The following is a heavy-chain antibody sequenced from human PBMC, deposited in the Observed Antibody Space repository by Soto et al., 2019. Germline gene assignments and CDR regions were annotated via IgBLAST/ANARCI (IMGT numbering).Heavy chain of an antibody. D-gene: IGHD2-2*01. CDR3: ARQLPDYYYGMDV. Sequence: SETLSLTCTVSGGSISSGGYYWSWIRQHPGKGLEWIGYIYYSGSTYYNPSLKSRVTISVDTSKNQFSLKLSSVTAADTAVYYCARQLPDYYYGMDVWGQGTTVTVSS. V-gene: IGHV4-31*03. CDR1: GGSISSGGYY. CDR2: IYYSGST. J-gene: IGHJ6*02.